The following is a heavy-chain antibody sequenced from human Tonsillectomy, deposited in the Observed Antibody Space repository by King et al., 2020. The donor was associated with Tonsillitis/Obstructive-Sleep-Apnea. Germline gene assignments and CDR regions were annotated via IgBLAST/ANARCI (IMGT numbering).Heavy chain of an antibody. Sequence: QLQESGPGLVKPSETLSLTCTVSGGSIRSYYWSWIRQPPGKGLEWIGYIYYSGSTNYNPSLKSRVTISVDTSKNQLSLKLTSVTAADTAVYYCATTDFYYDSSGYYPFNYWGQGTLVTVSS. D-gene: IGHD3-22*01. CDR1: GGSIRSYY. J-gene: IGHJ4*02. CDR2: IYYSGST. CDR3: ATTDFYYDSSGYYPFNY. V-gene: IGHV4-59*08.